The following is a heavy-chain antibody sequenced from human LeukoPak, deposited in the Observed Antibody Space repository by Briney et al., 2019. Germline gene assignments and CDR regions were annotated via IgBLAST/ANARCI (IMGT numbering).Heavy chain of an antibody. CDR2: INHSGST. Sequence: TETLSLTCAVYGGSFSGYYWSWLRQPPGKGLEWIGEINHSGSTNYNPSLKSRVTISVDTSKNQFSLKLSSVTAADTAVYYCARDPSRCTNGVCHRRWEPNFDYWGQGTLVTVSS. CDR3: ARDPSRCTNGVCHRRWEPNFDY. V-gene: IGHV4-34*01. D-gene: IGHD2-8*01. CDR1: GGSFSGYY. J-gene: IGHJ4*02.